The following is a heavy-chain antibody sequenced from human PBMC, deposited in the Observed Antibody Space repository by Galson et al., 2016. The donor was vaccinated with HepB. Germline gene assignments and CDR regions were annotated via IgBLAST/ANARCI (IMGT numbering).Heavy chain of an antibody. CDR1: GFSFSSYW. J-gene: IGHJ4*02. D-gene: IGHD1-26*01. CDR3: ARFSGRYNGDFDY. Sequence: SPRLSCPACGFSFSSYWLPWARQAPGKGLEWVAHIKHDGSEKYYVDAVRGRFTISRDNAKNSLYVQMNSLSAEDTAVYYCARFSGRYNGDFDYCGQGTLVTVSS. V-gene: IGHV3-7*04. CDR2: IKHDGSEK.